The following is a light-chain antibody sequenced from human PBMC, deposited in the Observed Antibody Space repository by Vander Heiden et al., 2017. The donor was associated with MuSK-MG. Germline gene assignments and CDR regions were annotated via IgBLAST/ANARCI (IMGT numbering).Light chain of an antibody. V-gene: IGLV7-46*01. Sequence: QAVVTQEPSLTVSPGGTVTLTCGSSTGAVTSGHYPYWFQQKPGQAHRTLIYDTTNRHAWTPARFSGSLRGGKAALTLSGAQPEDEDEYYCLLSYSGARLFGTGTKVTVL. J-gene: IGLJ1*01. CDR1: TGAVTSGHY. CDR3: LLSYSGARL. CDR2: DTT.